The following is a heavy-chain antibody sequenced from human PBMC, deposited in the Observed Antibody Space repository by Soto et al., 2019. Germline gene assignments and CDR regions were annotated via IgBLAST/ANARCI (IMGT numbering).Heavy chain of an antibody. CDR1: VGSFSGYY. Sequence: QVQLQQWGAGLLKPSETLSLTCAVYVGSFSGYYWSWIRQPPGKGLEWVGAISHRGSTNYNPSLKSRLTVSVDTSKNQFSLKLTSVTAADTAVYYCARGGGDWYCDLWGRGTPVTVAS. CDR2: ISHRGST. D-gene: IGHD4-17*01. J-gene: IGHJ2*01. V-gene: IGHV4-34*01. CDR3: ARGGGDWYCDL.